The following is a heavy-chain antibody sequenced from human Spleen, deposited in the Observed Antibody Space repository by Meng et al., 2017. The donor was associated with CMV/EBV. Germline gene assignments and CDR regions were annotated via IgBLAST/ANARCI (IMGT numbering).Heavy chain of an antibody. CDR2: VNPNSGGT. D-gene: IGHD2-2*03. Sequence: YTFTGYYIHWMRQAPGQGLEWMGWVNPNSGGTNYAQKFQGRVTMTRDTSITTVYMELSRLRYDDTAMYYCASGYCSSSSCYAQYFQHWGLGTLVTVSS. V-gene: IGHV1-2*02. CDR3: ASGYCSSSSCYAQYFQH. CDR1: YTFTGYY. J-gene: IGHJ1*01.